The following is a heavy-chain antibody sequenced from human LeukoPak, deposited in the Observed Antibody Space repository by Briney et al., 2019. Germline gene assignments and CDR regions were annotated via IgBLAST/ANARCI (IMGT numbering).Heavy chain of an antibody. V-gene: IGHV3-11*04. CDR2: ISISGGTI. D-gene: IGHD5-24*01. Sequence: GGSLRLSCAASGFTFTDYWMSWIRQAPGKGLEWISYISISGGTIYYAESVKGRFTISRDNAKSSLYLQMNSLRGEDTAVYYCARVGQFDPWGQGTLVTVSS. CDR3: ARVGQFDP. J-gene: IGHJ5*02. CDR1: GFTFTDYW.